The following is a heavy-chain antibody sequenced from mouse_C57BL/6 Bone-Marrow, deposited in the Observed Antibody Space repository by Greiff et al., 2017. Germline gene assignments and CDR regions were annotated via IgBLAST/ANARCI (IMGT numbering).Heavy chain of an antibody. CDR1: GYTFTSYW. D-gene: IGHD1-1*02. CDR2: IHPNSGST. CDR3: ARERNYWYFDY. J-gene: IGHJ2*01. V-gene: IGHV1-64*01. Sequence: QVQLQQPGAELVKPGASVKLSCKASGYTFTSYWMHWVKQRPGQGLEWIGMIHPNSGSTNYNEKFKSKATLTVDKSSSTAYMQLSSLTSGDSAVYYCARERNYWYFDYWGQGTTLTVSS.